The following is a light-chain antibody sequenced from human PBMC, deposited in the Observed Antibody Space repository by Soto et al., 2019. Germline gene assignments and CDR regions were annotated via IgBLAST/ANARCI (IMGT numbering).Light chain of an antibody. CDR1: QSLLHSDGNTY. Sequence: IVLTQTPLSSPVTLGQPASISCRSSQSLLHSDGNTYLSWLHQRPGQPPRLLIYKISNRSSGVPDRLRGSGAGTDFTLKISRVEAEDVGVYYCMQATQYSPYTFGQGTKLEIK. V-gene: IGKV2-24*01. J-gene: IGKJ2*01. CDR3: MQATQYSPYT. CDR2: KIS.